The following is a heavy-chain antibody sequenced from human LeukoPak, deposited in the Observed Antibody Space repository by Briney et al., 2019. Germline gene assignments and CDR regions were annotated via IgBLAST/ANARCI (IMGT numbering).Heavy chain of an antibody. D-gene: IGHD6-19*01. CDR1: GGSISSYF. J-gene: IGHJ4*02. V-gene: IGHV4-59*08. CDR3: ASGYSSGWYGV. Sequence: SETLSLTCTVSGGSISSYFWSWIRQPPGKGLEWIGYTYDSGSTNYNPSFKSRVTISVDTPKNQFSLKLSSVTAADTAVYYCASGYSSGWYGVWGQGTLVTVSS. CDR2: TYDSGST.